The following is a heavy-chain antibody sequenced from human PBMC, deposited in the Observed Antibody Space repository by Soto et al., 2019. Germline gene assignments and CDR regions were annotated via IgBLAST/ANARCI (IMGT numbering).Heavy chain of an antibody. D-gene: IGHD3-10*01. CDR3: ASLMVRGVMWLDY. J-gene: IGHJ4*02. Sequence: GGSLRLSCAASGFTFGSYSMSWVRQAPGKGLEWVANIHQDGSEKYYVDSVKGRFTISRDNAKNSLYLQMNSLRPEDTAIYYCASLMVRGVMWLDYWGQGTLVTVS. V-gene: IGHV3-7*05. CDR1: GFTFGSYS. CDR2: IHQDGSEK.